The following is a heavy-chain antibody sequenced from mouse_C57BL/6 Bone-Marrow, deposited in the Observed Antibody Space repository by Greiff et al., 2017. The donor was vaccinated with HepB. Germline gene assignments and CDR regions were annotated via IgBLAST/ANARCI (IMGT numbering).Heavy chain of an antibody. Sequence: DVMLVESGGGLVQSGRSLRLSCATSGFTFSDFYMEWVRQAPGKGLEWIAASRNKANDYTTEYSASVKGRFIVSRDTSQSILYLQMNALRAEDTAIYYCARDAYGNYERAMDYWGQGTSVTVSS. J-gene: IGHJ4*01. D-gene: IGHD2-1*01. CDR3: ARDAYGNYERAMDY. CDR1: GFTFSDFY. V-gene: IGHV7-1*01. CDR2: SRNKANDYTT.